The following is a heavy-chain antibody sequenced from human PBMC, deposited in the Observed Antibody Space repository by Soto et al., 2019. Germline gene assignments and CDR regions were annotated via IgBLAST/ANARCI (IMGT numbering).Heavy chain of an antibody. V-gene: IGHV4-61*08. Sequence: SETLSLTCTATGGSISSGGYSWSWIRQPPGKGLEWIGYIYSRGSTNYTPSLKSRVTISVDTSKNQFSLKLSSVTAADTAVYYCARNYGHAFDIWGQGTMVTVSS. D-gene: IGHD1-7*01. CDR1: GGSISSGGYS. CDR3: ARNYGHAFDI. CDR2: IYSRGST. J-gene: IGHJ3*02.